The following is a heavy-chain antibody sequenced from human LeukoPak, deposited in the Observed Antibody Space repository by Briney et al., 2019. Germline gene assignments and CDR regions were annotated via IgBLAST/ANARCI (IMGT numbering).Heavy chain of an antibody. Sequence: GGSLRLSCAASGFTFSTYAMSWVRQAPGKGLEWVSAISGSGGGTYYADSVKGRFTISRDNSKNTLYLQMDSLRAEDTAVYYCAKGLNYGDYDNWGQGTLVTVSS. CDR3: AKGLNYGDYDN. CDR2: ISGSGGGT. CDR1: GFTFSTYA. J-gene: IGHJ4*02. V-gene: IGHV3-23*01. D-gene: IGHD4-17*01.